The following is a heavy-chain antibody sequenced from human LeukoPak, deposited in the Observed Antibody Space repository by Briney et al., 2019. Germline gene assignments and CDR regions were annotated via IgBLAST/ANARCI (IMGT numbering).Heavy chain of an antibody. J-gene: IGHJ3*02. CDR3: ARDRAYGDYRDAFDI. V-gene: IGHV3-30*04. D-gene: IGHD4-17*01. CDR2: ISYDGSNK. CDR1: GFTFSSYA. Sequence: GRSLRLSCAASGFTFSSYAMHWVRQAPGKGLEWVAVISYDGSNKYYADTVKGRFTISKDSSKNTLYLQMNSVRAEDTAVYYCARDRAYGDYRDAFDIWGQGTMVTVSS.